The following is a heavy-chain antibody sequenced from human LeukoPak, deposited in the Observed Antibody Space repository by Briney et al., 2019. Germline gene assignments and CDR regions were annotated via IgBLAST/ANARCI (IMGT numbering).Heavy chain of an antibody. J-gene: IGHJ4*02. CDR2: IYWDDDK. CDR3: ARSITGTGDFDY. V-gene: IGHV2-5*02. CDR1: GFSLSTSRVG. D-gene: IGHD1-20*01. Sequence: SGPTLVKPTQTLTLTCTFSGFSLSTSRVGMGWIRQPPGKAPEWLAVIYWDDDKRYSPSLKSRLTITKDSSKNQVVLTLTNMDPVDTATYYCARSITGTGDFDYWGQGTLVTVSS.